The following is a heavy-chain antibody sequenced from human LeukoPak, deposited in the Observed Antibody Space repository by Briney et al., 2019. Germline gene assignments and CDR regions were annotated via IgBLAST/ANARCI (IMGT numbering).Heavy chain of an antibody. Sequence: PGGSLRLSCAASGFTFRSYAMSWVRQAPGKGLEWVSGISGSGGSTYYADSVKGRFTISRDNSKNTLYLQMNSLRAEDTAVYYCAKDQVVRGVTGWFDPWGQGTLVTVSS. V-gene: IGHV3-23*01. CDR3: AKDQVVRGVTGWFDP. CDR1: GFTFRSYA. J-gene: IGHJ5*02. CDR2: ISGSGGST. D-gene: IGHD3-10*01.